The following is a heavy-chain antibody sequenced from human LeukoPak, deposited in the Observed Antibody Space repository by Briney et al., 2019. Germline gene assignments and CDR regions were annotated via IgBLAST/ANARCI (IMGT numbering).Heavy chain of an antibody. Sequence: GGSLRLSCAASGFTFSHYWMAWVRQAPGKGPEWVANVKQNESSKFYADSVKGRFTISRDSAKNSLYLQMNGLRVEDTALYYCVRDYDGDLDYWGQGTLVTVSS. CDR3: VRDYDGDLDY. V-gene: IGHV3-7*01. CDR1: GFTFSHYW. J-gene: IGHJ4*02. D-gene: IGHD4-23*01. CDR2: VKQNESSK.